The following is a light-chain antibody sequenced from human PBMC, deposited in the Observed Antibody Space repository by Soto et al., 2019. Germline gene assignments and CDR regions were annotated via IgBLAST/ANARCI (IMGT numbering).Light chain of an antibody. V-gene: IGKV3-20*01. CDR2: GAS. J-gene: IGKJ4*01. CDR3: QQYHDWVT. CDR1: QSVSSSY. Sequence: EIDLTQSPGTLSVSPGERATLSCRASQSVSSSYLACYQQKPGHAPRLLIYGASTRATGIPARFSGSGSGTEFTLTISYLRPEDSAVYFCQQYHDWVTFGGGTQLDIK.